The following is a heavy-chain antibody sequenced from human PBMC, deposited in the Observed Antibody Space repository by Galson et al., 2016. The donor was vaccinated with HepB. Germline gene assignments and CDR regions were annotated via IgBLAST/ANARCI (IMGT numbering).Heavy chain of an antibody. V-gene: IGHV3-23*01. Sequence: SLRLSCAASGFTFSDYAMNWVRQAPEKGLEWVSSITTSGTSTFYADSVKGRFTISRDNSRATLYLQINSLRAEDTALYFCAKTPRGVGGTIFDYWGHGTLVTVSS. CDR3: AKTPRGVGGTIFDY. CDR1: GFTFSDYA. CDR2: ITTSGTST. D-gene: IGHD1-7*01. J-gene: IGHJ4*01.